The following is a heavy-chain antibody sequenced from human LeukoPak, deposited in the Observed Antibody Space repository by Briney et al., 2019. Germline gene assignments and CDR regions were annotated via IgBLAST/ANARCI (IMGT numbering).Heavy chain of an antibody. V-gene: IGHV3-71*01. CDR1: GFTVSSNY. CDR3: ARRAGAYSHPYDY. Sequence: GGSLRLSCAASGFTVSSNYMSWVRQAPGKGLEWVGFIRSKACGGTTEYAASVKGRFTISRDDSKSIAYLQMNSLKTEDTAVYYCARRAGAYSHPYDYWGQGTLVTVSS. CDR2: IRSKACGGTT. D-gene: IGHD4/OR15-4a*01. J-gene: IGHJ4*02.